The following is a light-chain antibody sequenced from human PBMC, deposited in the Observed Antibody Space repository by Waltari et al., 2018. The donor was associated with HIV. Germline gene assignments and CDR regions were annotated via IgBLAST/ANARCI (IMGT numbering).Light chain of an antibody. J-gene: IGLJ3*02. CDR1: ALPKQY. Sequence: SYELTQPPSVSVSPGQTARITCSGDALPKQYAYWYQQRPGQAPVLVIYKDTERPSGIPERFSCFISGTTATLTIIGVQAQDEADYHCQSADSNASLWVFGGGTKLTVL. V-gene: IGLV3-25*03. CDR2: KDT. CDR3: QSADSNASLWV.